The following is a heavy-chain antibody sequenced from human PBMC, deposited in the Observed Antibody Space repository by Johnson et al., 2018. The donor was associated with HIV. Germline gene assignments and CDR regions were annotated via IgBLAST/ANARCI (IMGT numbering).Heavy chain of an antibody. D-gene: IGHD2-15*01. CDR3: TAALRVKGI. J-gene: IGHJ3*02. CDR2: IKSNTDGGTT. CDR1: GFTFSNAW. V-gene: IGHV3-15*01. Sequence: MLLVESGGGLVKPGGSLRPSCAASGFTFSNAWMSWVRQAPGKGLEWVGRIKSNTDGGTTDYAEPVQGRFTISRDDSKNTLYLQMNSLKTADTAVYYCTAALRVKGIWGQGTMVTVSS.